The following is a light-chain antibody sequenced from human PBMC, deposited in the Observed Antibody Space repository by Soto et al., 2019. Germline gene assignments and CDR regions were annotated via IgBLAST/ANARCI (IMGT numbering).Light chain of an antibody. CDR2: GVD. Sequence: QSALTQPASVSGSPGQSIAISCTGTSSDVGSYNYVSWYQQHPGKAPKLMIYGVDNRPSGVSNRFSGSKSGNTASLTISGLQAEDEADYYCTSLTTSDSWVVGGGTKLTVL. V-gene: IGLV2-14*01. CDR3: TSLTTSDSWV. J-gene: IGLJ3*02. CDR1: SSDVGSYNY.